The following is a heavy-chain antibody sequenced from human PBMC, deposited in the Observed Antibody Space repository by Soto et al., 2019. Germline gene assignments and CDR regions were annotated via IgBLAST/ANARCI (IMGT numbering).Heavy chain of an antibody. V-gene: IGHV3-7*03. CDR1: GFTFSNYW. J-gene: IGHJ4*02. CDR2: IKQDGSQN. Sequence: PGGSLRLSCAASGFTFSNYWMSWVRQAPGKGLEWVANIKQDGSQNYYVDSVKGRFTISRDNSKNTLYLQMNSLRAEDTAVYYCAKDFMITFGGVIVPTYYFDYWGQGTLVTVPQ. D-gene: IGHD3-16*02. CDR3: AKDFMITFGGVIVPTYYFDY.